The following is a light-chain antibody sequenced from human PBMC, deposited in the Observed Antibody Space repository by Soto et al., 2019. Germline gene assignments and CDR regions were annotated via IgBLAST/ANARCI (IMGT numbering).Light chain of an antibody. CDR2: KAS. CDR1: QTMSSW. V-gene: IGKV1-5*03. J-gene: IGKJ1*01. CDR3: LQHHSYPWT. Sequence: DLQMTQYPSTLYGSVGERVTITCLASQTMSSWLAWYQQKPGKAPKLLIYKASTLQSGVPSRFRGSGSGTEFSLTISGLQTEDIATYYCLQHHSYPWTFGQGTKVDI.